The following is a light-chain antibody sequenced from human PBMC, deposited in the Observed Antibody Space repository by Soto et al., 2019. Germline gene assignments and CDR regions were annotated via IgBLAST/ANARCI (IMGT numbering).Light chain of an antibody. J-gene: IGLJ3*02. CDR1: SSDVGGYNY. Sequence: QSALTQPASVSGSPGQSITISCTGTSSDVGGYNYVSWYQQHPDKVPKLILYEVSNRPSGVSNRFSGSKSGNTASLAISGLQAEDEADYYCSSYTTSSTQVFGGGTKLTVL. CDR2: EVS. CDR3: SSYTTSSTQV. V-gene: IGLV2-14*01.